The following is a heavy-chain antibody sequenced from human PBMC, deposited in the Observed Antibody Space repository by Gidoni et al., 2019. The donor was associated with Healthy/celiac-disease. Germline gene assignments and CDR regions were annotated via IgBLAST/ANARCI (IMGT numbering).Heavy chain of an antibody. D-gene: IGHD6-13*01. CDR3: ERDKQQLDY. CDR1: GGSISSYY. Sequence: QVQLQESGPGLVKPSETLSLTCPVSGGSISSYYWSWIRQPPGKGLEWIGYIYYSGSTNYNPSLKSRVTISVDTSKNQFSLKLSSVTAADTAVYYCERDKQQLDYWGQGTLVTVSS. V-gene: IGHV4-59*01. J-gene: IGHJ4*02. CDR2: IYYSGST.